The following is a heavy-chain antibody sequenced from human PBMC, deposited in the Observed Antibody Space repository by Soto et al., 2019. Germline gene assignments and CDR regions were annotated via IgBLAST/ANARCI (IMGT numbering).Heavy chain of an antibody. V-gene: IGHV4-38-2*01. CDR1: GYSISSGYY. Sequence: SDTLSLTCAVSGYSISSGYYWAWLRQPPGKGLEWIGSIYHSGSTYYNPSLKSRVTISVDTSKNQFSLKLSSVTAADTAVYYCASARGDIVATISAYYFDYWGQGTLVTVSS. D-gene: IGHD5-12*01. CDR3: ASARGDIVATISAYYFDY. J-gene: IGHJ4*02. CDR2: IYHSGST.